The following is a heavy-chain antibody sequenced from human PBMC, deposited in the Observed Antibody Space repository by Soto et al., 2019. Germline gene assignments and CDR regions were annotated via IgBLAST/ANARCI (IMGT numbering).Heavy chain of an antibody. CDR1: GGSISSGGYY. V-gene: IGHV4-31*03. CDR2: IYYSGST. Sequence: PSETRSRTCTVSGGSISSGGYYWIWIRQHPGKVLEWIGYIYYSGSTYYNPSLKSRVTISVDTSKNQFSLKLSSVTAADTAVYYCARGETRGGYGSGSYPYYYYYGMDVWGQGTTVTVSS. CDR3: ARGETRGGYGSGSYPYYYYYGMDV. J-gene: IGHJ6*02. D-gene: IGHD3-10*01.